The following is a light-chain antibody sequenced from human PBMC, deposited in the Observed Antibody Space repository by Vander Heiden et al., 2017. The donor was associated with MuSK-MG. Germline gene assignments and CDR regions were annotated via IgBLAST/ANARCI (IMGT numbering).Light chain of an antibody. CDR3: QQYSSSPQMYT. CDR1: QSVLDTSNNKNH. J-gene: IGKJ2*01. V-gene: IGKV4-1*01. CDR2: WAS. Sequence: DIVMTQSPDSLAVSLGDRAAINCKSSQSVLDTSNNKNHLAWYQLKPGQPPKLLIYWASTRQSGVPDRFSGSGSGTDFTLTISSLQAEDVAVYYCQQYSSSPQMYTFGQGTKLEIK.